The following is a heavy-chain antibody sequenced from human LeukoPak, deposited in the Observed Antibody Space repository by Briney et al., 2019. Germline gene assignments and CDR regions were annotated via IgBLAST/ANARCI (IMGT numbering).Heavy chain of an antibody. V-gene: IGHV3-21*01. CDR3: ARDKGGSSEPEFDY. CDR1: GFTFSSSG. CDR2: ISSSSSYI. J-gene: IGHJ4*02. D-gene: IGHD6-6*01. Sequence: GGSLRLSCAASGFTFSSSGMSWVRQAPGKGLEWVSSISSSSSYIYYADSVKGRFTISRDNAKNSLYLQMNSLRAEDTAVYYCARDKGGSSEPEFDYWGQGTLVTVSS.